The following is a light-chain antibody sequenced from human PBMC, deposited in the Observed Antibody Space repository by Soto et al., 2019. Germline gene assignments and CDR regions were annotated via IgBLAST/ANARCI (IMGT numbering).Light chain of an antibody. CDR3: QQYNNWPRT. CDR1: QSVGSN. J-gene: IGKJ1*01. V-gene: IGKV3D-15*01. Sequence: EIVLTQSPATLSVSPRERATLSCRASQSVGSNLAWYQQKPGQAPRLLIYDASNRATGIPARFSGSGSGTEFTLIIDSLQSEDFAVYYCQQYNNWPRTFGQGTKVDI. CDR2: DAS.